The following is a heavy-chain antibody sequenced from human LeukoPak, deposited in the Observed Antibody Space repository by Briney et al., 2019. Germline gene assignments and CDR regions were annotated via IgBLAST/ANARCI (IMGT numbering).Heavy chain of an antibody. CDR1: GGTFSSYA. CDR3: ARERAAADRDYYYYYMDV. Sequence: SVKVSCKASGGTFSSYAISWVRQAPGQGLEWMGGIIPIFGTANYAQKFQGRVTITTDESTSTAYMELSSLRSEDTAVYYCARERAAADRDYYYYYMDVWGKGTTVTVSS. J-gene: IGHJ6*03. CDR2: IIPIFGTA. D-gene: IGHD6-13*01. V-gene: IGHV1-69*05.